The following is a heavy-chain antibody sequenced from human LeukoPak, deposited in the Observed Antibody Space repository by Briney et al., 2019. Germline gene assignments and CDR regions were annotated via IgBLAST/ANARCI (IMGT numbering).Heavy chain of an antibody. CDR3: ARVSSRAFDV. V-gene: IGHV6-1*01. CDR1: GDSVSSYDAT. Sequence: SQTLSLTCAISGDSVSSYDATWNWIRQSPSRGLEWLGRTYYRSKWGNDYAVSVKSRITINPDTSKNQFSLHLNSVTPEDTAVYYCARVSSRAFDVWGQGTVVTVSP. J-gene: IGHJ3*01. D-gene: IGHD6-6*01. CDR2: TYYRSKWGN.